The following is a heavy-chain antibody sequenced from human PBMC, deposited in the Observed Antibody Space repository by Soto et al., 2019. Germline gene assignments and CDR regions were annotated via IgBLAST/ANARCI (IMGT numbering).Heavy chain of an antibody. J-gene: IGHJ6*02. D-gene: IGHD3-9*01. V-gene: IGHV4-34*01. CDR1: GGSFSGYY. Sequence: PSETLSLTCAVYGGSFSGYYWSWIRQPPGKGLEWIGEINHSGSTNYNPSLKSRVTISVDTSKNQFSLKLSSVTAADTAVYYCAREGRQSLRYFDWLRYGMDVWGQGPTVTVSS. CDR3: AREGRQSLRYFDWLRYGMDV. CDR2: INHSGST.